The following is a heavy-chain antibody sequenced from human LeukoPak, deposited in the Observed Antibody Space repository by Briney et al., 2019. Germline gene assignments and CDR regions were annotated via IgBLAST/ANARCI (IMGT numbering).Heavy chain of an antibody. D-gene: IGHD1-14*01. CDR2: ITSSGSTI. CDR1: GFTFSDYY. J-gene: IGHJ6*03. Sequence: AGGSLRLSCAASGFTFSDYYMSWIRQAPGRGLEWISYITSSGSTIYYADSVKGRFTISRDNAKNSLFLQMNSLSAEDTAVYYCARRSATEPTPYYYYYMDVWGKGTTVTVSS. V-gene: IGHV3-11*04. CDR3: ARRSATEPTPYYYYYMDV.